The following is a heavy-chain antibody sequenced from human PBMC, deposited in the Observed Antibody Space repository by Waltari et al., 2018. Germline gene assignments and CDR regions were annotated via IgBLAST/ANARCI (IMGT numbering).Heavy chain of an antibody. J-gene: IGHJ5*02. Sequence: EVQLVESGGGLVQPGGSLRLSCAASGFTFSSHWMHWVRQAPGKGLVCGSRINGDGGSTSYADSVKGRFTITRDNANNTLYLQMNSLRAEDTAVYYCTRTRYCSTTSCQVDWFDPWGQGTLVTVSS. D-gene: IGHD2-2*01. CDR1: GFTFSSHW. CDR3: TRTRYCSTTSCQVDWFDP. CDR2: INGDGGST. V-gene: IGHV3-74*01.